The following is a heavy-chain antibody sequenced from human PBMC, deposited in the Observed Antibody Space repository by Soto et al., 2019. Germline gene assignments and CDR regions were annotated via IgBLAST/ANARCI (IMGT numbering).Heavy chain of an antibody. J-gene: IGHJ6*02. V-gene: IGHV1-2*02. CDR1: GYTFTGYH. CDR3: ARDQQQLVLFYYYYYGMDV. D-gene: IGHD6-13*01. CDR2: INPNSGGT. Sequence: QVQLVQSGAEVKKPGASVKVSCKASGYTFTGYHMHWVRQAPGQGLEWMGWINPNSGGTNYAQKFQGRVTMTRDTSNSTAYMELSRLRSDDTAVYYCARDQQQLVLFYYYYYGMDVWGQGTTVTVSS.